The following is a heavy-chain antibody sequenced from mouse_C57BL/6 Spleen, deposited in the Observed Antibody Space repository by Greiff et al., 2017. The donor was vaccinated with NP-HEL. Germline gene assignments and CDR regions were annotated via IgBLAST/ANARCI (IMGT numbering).Heavy chain of an antibody. CDR3: TRIGVSTVVATDWYFDV. J-gene: IGHJ1*03. CDR2: IDPETGGT. CDR1: GYTFTDYE. V-gene: IGHV1-15*01. D-gene: IGHD1-1*01. Sequence: VQLQQSGAELVRPGASVTLSCKASGYTFTDYEMHWVKQTPVHGLEWIGAIDPETGGTAYNQKFKGKAILTADKSSSTAYMELRSLTSEDSAVYYCTRIGVSTVVATDWYFDVWGTGTTVTVSS.